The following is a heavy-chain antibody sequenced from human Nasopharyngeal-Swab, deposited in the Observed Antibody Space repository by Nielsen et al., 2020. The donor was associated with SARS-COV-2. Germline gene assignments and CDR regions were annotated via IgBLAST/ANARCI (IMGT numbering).Heavy chain of an antibody. V-gene: IGHV3-15*01. CDR3: TTDLGIPGDY. D-gene: IGHD5-18*01. CDR2: IKSKTDGGTT. J-gene: IGHJ4*02. CDR1: GFTFSNAW. Sequence: GESLKISCAASGFTFSNAWMSWVRQAPGKGPEWVGRIKSKTDGGTTDYAAPVKGRFTISRDDSKNTLYLQMNSLKTEDTAVYYCTTDLGIPGDYWGQGTLVTVSS.